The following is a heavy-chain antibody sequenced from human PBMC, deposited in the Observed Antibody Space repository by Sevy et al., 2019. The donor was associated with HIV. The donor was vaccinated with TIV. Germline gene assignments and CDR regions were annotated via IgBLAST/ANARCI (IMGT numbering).Heavy chain of an antibody. J-gene: IGHJ4*02. CDR3: AREGCTKPHDY. V-gene: IGHV3-23*01. CDR1: GFTFSKYS. D-gene: IGHD2-8*01. Sequence: GGSLRLSCAASGFTFSKYSMSWVRQAPGKGLEWVSTFSFGCGRINYADSVKGRFTISRDDSKNTLNLQMNSLRAEDTALYYCAREGCTKPHDYWGQGTLVTVSS. CDR2: FSFGCGRI.